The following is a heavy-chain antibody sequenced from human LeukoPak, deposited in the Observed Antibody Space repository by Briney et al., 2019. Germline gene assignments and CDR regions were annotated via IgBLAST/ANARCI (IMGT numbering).Heavy chain of an antibody. CDR2: FDPEDGET. D-gene: IGHD5-12*01. J-gene: IGHJ4*02. CDR1: GYTLTELS. CDR3: ATSGYPPAAFDY. V-gene: IGHV1-24*01. Sequence: RASVNVSCKVSGYTLTELSMHWVRQAPGKGLAWMGGFDPEDGETIYAQKFQGRVTMTEDTSTDTAYMELSSLRSEDTAVYYCATSGYPPAAFDYWGQGTLVTVSS.